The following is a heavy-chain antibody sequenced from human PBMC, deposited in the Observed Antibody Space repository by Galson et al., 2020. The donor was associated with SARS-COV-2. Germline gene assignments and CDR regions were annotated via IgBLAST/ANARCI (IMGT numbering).Heavy chain of an antibody. CDR2: ISYDGSNK. CDR3: AKDLQGQDYDFWSGYSHNYYYYGMDV. J-gene: IGHJ6*02. V-gene: IGHV3-30*18. Sequence: TGGSLRLSCAASGFTFSSYGMHWVRQAPGKGLEWVAVISYDGSNKYYADSVKGRFTISRDNSKNTLYLQMNSLRAEDTAVYYCAKDLQGQDYDFWSGYSHNYYYYGMDVWGQGTTVTVSS. D-gene: IGHD3-3*01. CDR1: GFTFSSYG.